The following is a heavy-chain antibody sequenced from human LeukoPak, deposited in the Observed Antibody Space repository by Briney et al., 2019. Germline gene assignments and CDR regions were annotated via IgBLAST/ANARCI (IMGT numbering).Heavy chain of an antibody. V-gene: IGHV1-2*02. CDR1: GYTFTGYY. CDR3: ARDPGGNGNKPTSVDY. Sequence: GASVKVSCKASGYTFTGYYMHWVRQAPGQGLEWMGWINPNSGGTNYAQKFQGRVTMTRDTSISTAYMELSRLRSDDTAVYYCARDPGGNGNKPTSVDYWGQGTLVTVSS. CDR2: INPNSGGT. D-gene: IGHD4-23*01. J-gene: IGHJ4*02.